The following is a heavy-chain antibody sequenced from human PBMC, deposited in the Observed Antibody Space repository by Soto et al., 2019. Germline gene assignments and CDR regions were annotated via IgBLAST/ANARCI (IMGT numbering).Heavy chain of an antibody. CDR3: ARDQRYCSSTSCEIFDYYYGMDV. J-gene: IGHJ6*02. CDR2: INPNSGGT. V-gene: IGHV1-2*04. CDR1: GYTFTGYY. Sequence: GASVKVSCKASGYTFTGYYMHWVRQAPGQGLEWMGWINPNSGGTNYAQKFQGWVTMTRDTSISTAYMELSRLRSDDTAVYYCARDQRYCSSTSCEIFDYYYGMDVWGQGTTVTVSS. D-gene: IGHD2-2*01.